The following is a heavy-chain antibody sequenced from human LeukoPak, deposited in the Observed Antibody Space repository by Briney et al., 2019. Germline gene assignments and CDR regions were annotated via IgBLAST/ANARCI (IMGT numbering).Heavy chain of an antibody. D-gene: IGHD2-2*02. V-gene: IGHV1-46*01. CDR2: INPSGGST. CDR3: ATPAAIDHWYFDL. Sequence: AASVKVSCKASGYTFTSYYMHWVRQAPGQGLEWMGIINPSGGSTSYAQKFQGRVTMTRDTSTSTVYMELSSLRSEDTAVYYCATPAAIDHWYFDLWGRGTLVTVSS. CDR1: GYTFTSYY. J-gene: IGHJ2*01.